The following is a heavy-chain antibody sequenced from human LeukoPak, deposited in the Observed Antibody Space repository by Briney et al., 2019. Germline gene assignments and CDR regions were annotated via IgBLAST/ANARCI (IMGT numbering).Heavy chain of an antibody. Sequence: SETLSLTCTVSGGSISSYYWSWIRQPPGKGLEWLGYIYYSGSTNYNPSLKSRVTISVDTSKNQFSLKLSSVTAADTAVYYCARVESGPYYFDYWGQGTLVTVSS. CDR1: GGSISSYY. CDR3: ARVESGPYYFDY. J-gene: IGHJ4*02. CDR2: IYYSGST. V-gene: IGHV4-59*01. D-gene: IGHD1-1*01.